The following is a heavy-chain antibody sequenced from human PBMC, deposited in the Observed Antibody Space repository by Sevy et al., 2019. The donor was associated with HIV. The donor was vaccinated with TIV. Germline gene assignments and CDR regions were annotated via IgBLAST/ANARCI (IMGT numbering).Heavy chain of an antibody. J-gene: IGHJ6*03. CDR3: ARGPRGVAIYYYYMDV. CDR2: INPSGGST. CDR1: GYTFTSYY. V-gene: IGHV1-46*01. Sequence: ASVKVSCKASGYTFTSYYMHWVRQAPGQGLEWMGIINPSGGSTSYAQKFQGRVTMTRDRSPSTVYMELSSLRSEDTAVYYCARGPRGVAIYYYYMDVWGKGTTVTVSS.